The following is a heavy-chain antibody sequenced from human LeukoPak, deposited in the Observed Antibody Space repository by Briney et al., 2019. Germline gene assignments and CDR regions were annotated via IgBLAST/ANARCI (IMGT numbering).Heavy chain of an antibody. Sequence: GRSLRLSCAASGFTFSSYGMHWVRQAPGKGLEWVAVISYDGSNKYYADSVKGRFTISRDNSKSTLYLQMNSLRAEDTAVYYCAKDGVGDYDSSGFVDYWGQGTLVTVSS. D-gene: IGHD3-22*01. J-gene: IGHJ4*02. V-gene: IGHV3-30*18. CDR1: GFTFSSYG. CDR3: AKDGVGDYDSSGFVDY. CDR2: ISYDGSNK.